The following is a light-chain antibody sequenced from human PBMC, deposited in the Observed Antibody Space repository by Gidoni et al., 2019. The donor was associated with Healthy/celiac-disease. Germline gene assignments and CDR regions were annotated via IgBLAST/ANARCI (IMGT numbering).Light chain of an antibody. CDR1: QSISSY. J-gene: IGKJ3*01. CDR3: QQSYSTPLFT. CDR2: AAS. Sequence: DIQMTQSPSSLSASVGDRVTITCRASQSISSYLNWYQQKPGKAPKLLIYAASSLQSGVPSRFSGSGSGTDITLTISSLQPEDFATYYCQQSYSTPLFTFGPXTKVDIK. V-gene: IGKV1-39*01.